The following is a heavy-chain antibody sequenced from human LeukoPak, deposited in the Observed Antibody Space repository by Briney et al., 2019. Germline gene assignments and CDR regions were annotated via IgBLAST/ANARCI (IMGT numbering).Heavy chain of an antibody. Sequence: PGGSLRLSCAASGFTVSSNYMSWVRQAPGKGLEWVAVISYDRSNKYYADSVKGRFTISRDNSKNTLYLQMNSLRAEDTAVYYCAKVGAMWDNWFDPWGQGTLVTVSS. CDR3: AKVGAMWDNWFDP. D-gene: IGHD1-26*01. V-gene: IGHV3-30*18. CDR1: GFTVSSNY. CDR2: ISYDRSNK. J-gene: IGHJ5*02.